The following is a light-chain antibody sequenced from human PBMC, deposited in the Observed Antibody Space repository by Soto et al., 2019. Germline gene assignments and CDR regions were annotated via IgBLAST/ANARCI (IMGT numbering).Light chain of an antibody. Sequence: EIVMTQSPATQSVSPGERATLSCRASQSVSSNLAWYQQKPGQAPRLLIYGASTRATGIPARFSGSGSGTVFTLTISSLQSEDFAVYYCQQYNNGWTFGQGTKVEIK. CDR2: GAS. J-gene: IGKJ1*01. CDR3: QQYNNGWT. V-gene: IGKV3-15*01. CDR1: QSVSSN.